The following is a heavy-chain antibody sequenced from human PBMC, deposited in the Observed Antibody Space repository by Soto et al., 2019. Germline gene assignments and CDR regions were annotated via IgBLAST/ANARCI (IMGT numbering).Heavy chain of an antibody. J-gene: IGHJ6*02. CDR1: GFTFSSYW. D-gene: IGHD4-17*01. CDR2: IKQDGSEK. Sequence: GGSLRLSCAASGFTFSSYWMSWVRQAPGKGLERVANIKQDGSEKYYVDSVKGRFTISRDNAKNSLYLQMNSLRAEDTAVYYCARDSGSDYGDYADSDYYYGMDVWGQGTTVTVSS. V-gene: IGHV3-7*03. CDR3: ARDSGSDYGDYADSDYYYGMDV.